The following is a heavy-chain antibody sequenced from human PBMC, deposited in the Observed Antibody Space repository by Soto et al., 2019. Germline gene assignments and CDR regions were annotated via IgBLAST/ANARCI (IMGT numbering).Heavy chain of an antibody. D-gene: IGHD6-13*01. V-gene: IGHV1-46*03. J-gene: IGHJ6*03. Sequence: ASVKVSCKASGYTFTSYYMHWVRQAPGQGLEWMGIINPSGGSTSYAQKFQGRVTMTRDTSTSTVYMELSSLRSEDRAVYYCARVGAAGDYYYYYMDVWGKGTTVTVSS. CDR2: INPSGGST. CDR1: GYTFTSYY. CDR3: ARVGAAGDYYYYYMDV.